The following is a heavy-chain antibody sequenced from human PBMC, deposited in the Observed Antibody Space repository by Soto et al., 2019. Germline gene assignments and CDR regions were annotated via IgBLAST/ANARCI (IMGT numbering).Heavy chain of an antibody. CDR3: AKASLVPIAARLRYYYYYGMDV. CDR2: ISGSGGST. V-gene: IGHV3-23*01. Sequence: GGSLRLSCAASGFTFSSYAMSWVRQAPGKGLEWVSAISGSGGSTYYADSVKGRFTISRDNSKNTLYLQMNSLRAEDTAVYYCAKASLVPIAARLRYYYYYGMDVWGQGTTVTVSS. CDR1: GFTFSSYA. J-gene: IGHJ6*02. D-gene: IGHD6-6*01.